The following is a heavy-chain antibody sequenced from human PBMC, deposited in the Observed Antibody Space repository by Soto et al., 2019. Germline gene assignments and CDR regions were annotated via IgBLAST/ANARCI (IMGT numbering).Heavy chain of an antibody. Sequence: ASETLSLTCAVYGGSFSGYYWSWIRQPPGKGLEWIGEINHSGSTNYNPSLKSRVTISVDTSKNQFSLKLSSVTAADTAVYYCARLRKQQLPFDYWGQGTLVTVSS. CDR2: INHSGST. J-gene: IGHJ4*02. D-gene: IGHD6-13*01. V-gene: IGHV4-34*01. CDR1: GGSFSGYY. CDR3: ARLRKQQLPFDY.